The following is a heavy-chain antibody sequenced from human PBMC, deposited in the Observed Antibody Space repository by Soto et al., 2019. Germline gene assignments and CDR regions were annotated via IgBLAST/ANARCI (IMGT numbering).Heavy chain of an antibody. CDR1: GFSFSSHS. CDR3: ARGRGYCGGTNCYLDY. CDR2: ISSSGSTI. V-gene: IGHV3-48*02. Sequence: GWSLRLSCAASGFSFSSHSMKWVRQAPGKGLEWVSYISSSGSTIYYADSVKGRFTISRDNAKNSLYLQMNSLRDDDTAVYYCARGRGYCGGTNCYLDYWGQGALVTVSS. D-gene: IGHD2-21*01. J-gene: IGHJ4*02.